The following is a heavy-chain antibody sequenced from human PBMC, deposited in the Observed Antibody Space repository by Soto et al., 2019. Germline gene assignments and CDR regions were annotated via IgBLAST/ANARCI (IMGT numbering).Heavy chain of an antibody. CDR1: GDSSSSYY. V-gene: IGHV4-59*08. Sequence: QVQLQESSTGLVKPSETLSLTCTVSGDSSSSYYWSWIRQPPGKGLEWIGYIYYSGSTNYNPSLKSRFTISVDTSKNQFSLKLSSVTAADTAVYYCARRYGYSFDYWGQGTLVTVSS. J-gene: IGHJ4*02. CDR2: IYYSGST. D-gene: IGHD1-20*01. CDR3: ARRYGYSFDY.